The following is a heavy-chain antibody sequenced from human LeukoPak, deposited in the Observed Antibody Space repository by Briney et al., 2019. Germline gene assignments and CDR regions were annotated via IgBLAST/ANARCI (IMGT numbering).Heavy chain of an antibody. CDR2: IYYGGST. CDR1: GYSISSGYY. Sequence: PSETLSLTCTVSGYSISSGYYWGWIRQPPGKGLGWIGYIYYGGSTNYNPSLKRRVTISVATSKNQFSLKLSSVTAADTAVYYCARSITIFGVVPYYMDVWGKGTTVTVSS. D-gene: IGHD3-3*01. V-gene: IGHV4-61*01. J-gene: IGHJ6*03. CDR3: ARSITIFGVVPYYMDV.